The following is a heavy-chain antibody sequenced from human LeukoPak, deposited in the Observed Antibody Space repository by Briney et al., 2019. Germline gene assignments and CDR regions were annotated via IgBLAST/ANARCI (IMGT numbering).Heavy chain of an antibody. CDR1: GYTFTSYA. J-gene: IGHJ4*02. Sequence: SVKVSCKASGYTFTSYAISWVRQAPGQGLEWMGRIIPILGIANYAQKFQGRVTITADKSTSTAYMKLSSLRSEDTAVYYCAARYYDSSGLDYWGQGTLVTVSS. V-gene: IGHV1-69*04. CDR3: AARYYDSSGLDY. CDR2: IIPILGIA. D-gene: IGHD3-22*01.